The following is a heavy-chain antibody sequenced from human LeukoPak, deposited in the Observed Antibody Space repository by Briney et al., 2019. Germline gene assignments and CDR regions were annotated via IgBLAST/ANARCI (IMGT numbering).Heavy chain of an antibody. V-gene: IGHV1-2*02. CDR2: INPNSGGT. D-gene: IGHD3-3*01. CDR1: GYTFTGYD. J-gene: IGHJ1*01. Sequence: ASVKVSCKASGYTFTGYDMHWVRQAPGQGLEWMGWINPNSGGTNYAQKFQGRVTMTRDTSISTAYMELSRLRSDDTAVYYCARFYYDFWSGYYSADYFQHWGQGTLVTVSS. CDR3: ARFYYDFWSGYYSADYFQH.